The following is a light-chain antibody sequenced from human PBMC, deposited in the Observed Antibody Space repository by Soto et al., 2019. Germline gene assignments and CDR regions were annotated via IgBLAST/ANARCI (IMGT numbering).Light chain of an antibody. CDR3: QQYNNWPLT. CDR2: GAS. CDR1: QSINSD. V-gene: IGKV3-15*01. J-gene: IGKJ4*01. Sequence: EIVMTQSPVTLSVSPGERATLSCRASQSINSDLAWYQQKPGQAPRLLIYGASTRDTGIPARFSGSGSGTEFTLTISSLQSEDFAVYYCQQYNNWPLTFGGGAKVEIK.